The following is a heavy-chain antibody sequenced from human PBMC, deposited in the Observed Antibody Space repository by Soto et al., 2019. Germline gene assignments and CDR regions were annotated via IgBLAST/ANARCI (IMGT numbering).Heavy chain of an antibody. CDR3: AREGSYWNDVGPD. CDR2: ISSTSTYI. V-gene: IGHV3-21*01. D-gene: IGHD1-1*01. CDR1: GFTFSTYT. Sequence: GGSLRLSCAASGFTFSTYTMNWVRQAPGKGLEWVSSISSTSTYIYYADSLKGRFTISRDNAKNSLYLQMNSLRAEDTAVYYCAREGSYWNDVGPDWGQGTLVTISS. J-gene: IGHJ4*02.